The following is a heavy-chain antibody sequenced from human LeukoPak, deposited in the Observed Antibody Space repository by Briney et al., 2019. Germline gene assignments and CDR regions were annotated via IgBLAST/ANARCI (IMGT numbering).Heavy chain of an antibody. D-gene: IGHD3-3*01. Sequence: SETLSLTCAVYGGSFSDYYWSWIRQPPGKGLEWIGEINHSGSTNHNPSLKSRVTISVDTSKNQFSLKLSSVTAADTAVYYCARGLGIFGVSWFDPWGQGTLVTVSS. CDR2: INHSGST. CDR1: GGSFSDYY. J-gene: IGHJ5*02. V-gene: IGHV4-34*01. CDR3: ARGLGIFGVSWFDP.